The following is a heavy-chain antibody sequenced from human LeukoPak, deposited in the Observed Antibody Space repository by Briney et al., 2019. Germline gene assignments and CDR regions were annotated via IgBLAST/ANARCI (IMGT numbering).Heavy chain of an antibody. CDR3: ARVTVAAAAGGFDY. D-gene: IGHD6-13*01. V-gene: IGHV4-59*01. CDR2: IYYSGST. J-gene: IGHJ4*02. CDR1: GGSISSYY. Sequence: SETLSHTRTVPGGSISSYYWSWIRQPPGKGLEWIGYIYYSGSTNYNPSLQSRVTISVDTSKNQFSLKLSSVTAADTAVYYCARVTVAAAAGGFDYWGQGTLVTVSS.